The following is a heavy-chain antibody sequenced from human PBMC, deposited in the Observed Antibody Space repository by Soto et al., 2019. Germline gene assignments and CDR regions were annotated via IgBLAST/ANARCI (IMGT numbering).Heavy chain of an antibody. Sequence: QVQLQESGPGLVKPSETLSLVCTVSGGSISHNYWSWIRQPPGKGLGWIGYIYYSGSTNYNPSRKGRVSQAIDTTKNQTSLGTSSVTAANTAVYYCAMAPSLSYIEATPCGLDVWGQGTTVTVSS. CDR3: AMAPSLSYIEATPCGLDV. J-gene: IGHJ6*02. V-gene: IGHV4-59*01. CDR2: IYYSGST. CDR1: GGSISHNY. D-gene: IGHD6-25*01.